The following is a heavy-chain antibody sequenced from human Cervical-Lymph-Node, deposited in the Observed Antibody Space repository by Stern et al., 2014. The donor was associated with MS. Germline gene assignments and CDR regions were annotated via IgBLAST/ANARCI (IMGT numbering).Heavy chain of an antibody. CDR3: ARDLGRGYFDY. V-gene: IGHV1-46*01. CDR2: INPSGGST. CDR1: GYPFTSYY. J-gene: IGHJ4*02. Sequence: QVQLMQSGAEVKKPGASVKVSCKASGYPFTSYYMHWVRQAPGQGLEWMGIINPSGGSTRTAQKFQGRVSMTRDTSTSTVYMELSSLRSEDTAVYYCARDLGRGYFDYWGQGTLVTVSS.